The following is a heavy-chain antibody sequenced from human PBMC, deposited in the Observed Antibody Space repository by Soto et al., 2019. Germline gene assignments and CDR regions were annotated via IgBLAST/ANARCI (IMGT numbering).Heavy chain of an antibody. CDR3: AREQLCDNHPRYRKDV. D-gene: IGHD1-1*01. Sequence: ASVKVSCKASGYTFTGYYMHWVRQAPGQGLEWMGWINPNSGGTNYAQKFQGWVTMTRDTSISTAYMELSRLRSDDTAVYYCAREQLCDNHPRYRKDVSGQRTTVTGSS. J-gene: IGHJ6*01. CDR1: GYTFTGYY. CDR2: INPNSGGT. V-gene: IGHV1-2*04.